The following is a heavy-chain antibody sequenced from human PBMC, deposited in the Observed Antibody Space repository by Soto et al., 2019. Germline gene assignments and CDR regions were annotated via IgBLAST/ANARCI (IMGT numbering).Heavy chain of an antibody. V-gene: IGHV3-21*01. CDR2: ITSSSTDI. CDR3: VRDTGFYDDAGQKYYYGMDV. CDR1: GFTFSGYT. J-gene: IGHJ6*02. D-gene: IGHD3-22*01. Sequence: QLVGSGGGLVKPGGSLRLSCAASGFTFSGYTMNWVRLAPGTGLEWVSSITSSSTDIYYADSVKGRFTISRDNAENSLFLQMNSLRAEDTAVYYCVRDTGFYDDAGQKYYYGMDVWGQGTTVTVS.